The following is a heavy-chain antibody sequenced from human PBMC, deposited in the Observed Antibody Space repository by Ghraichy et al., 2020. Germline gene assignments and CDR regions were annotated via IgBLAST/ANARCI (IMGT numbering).Heavy chain of an antibody. J-gene: IGHJ6*02. CDR1: GGSISSSSYY. CDR3: ASLPMATSNYYGMDV. D-gene: IGHD5-12*01. V-gene: IGHV4-39*01. CDR2: IYYSGST. Sequence: SETLSLTCTVSGGSISSSSYYWGWIRQPPGKGLEWIGSIYYSGSTYYNPSLKSRVTISVDTSKNQFSLKLSSVTAADTAVYYCASLPMATSNYYGMDVWGQGTTVTVSS.